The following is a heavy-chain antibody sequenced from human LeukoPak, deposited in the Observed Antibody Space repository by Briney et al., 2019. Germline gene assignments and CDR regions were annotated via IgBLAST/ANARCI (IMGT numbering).Heavy chain of an antibody. CDR2: MNTKSGNT. CDR1: GYTFTNYD. Sequence: GASVNVSCKASGYTFTNYDIHWVRQATGQGPEWMGWMNTKSGNTGYAQKFQGRVTMTRNTSISTAYMELSSLRSDDTAVYYCARDQDIVVVVAALRQREMGGFDPWGQGTLVTVSS. CDR3: ARDQDIVVVVAALRQREMGGFDP. V-gene: IGHV1-8*01. D-gene: IGHD2-15*01. J-gene: IGHJ5*02.